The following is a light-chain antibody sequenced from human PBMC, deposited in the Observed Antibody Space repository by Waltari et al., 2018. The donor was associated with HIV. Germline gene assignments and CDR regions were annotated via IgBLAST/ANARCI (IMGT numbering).Light chain of an antibody. CDR3: QSYDSSLRV. Sequence: QSVLTQPPSVSGAPGQRVTISCTGRSSNNGAGYDVHWYQQLPGTAPNLLIYDNINRPSGVPDRFSGSKSGTSASLAITGLQAEDEADYYCQSYDSSLRVFGGGTKLTVL. J-gene: IGLJ3*02. V-gene: IGLV1-40*01. CDR1: SSNNGAGYD. CDR2: DNI.